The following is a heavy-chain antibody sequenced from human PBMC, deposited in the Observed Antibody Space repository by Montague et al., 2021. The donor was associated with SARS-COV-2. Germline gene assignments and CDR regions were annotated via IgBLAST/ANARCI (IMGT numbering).Heavy chain of an antibody. CDR3: ARVATGWRPGEFWYFDF. CDR1: GGSISSGSYY. J-gene: IGHJ2*01. D-gene: IGHD3-10*01. V-gene: IGHV4-39*07. CDR2: INYSGHA. Sequence: SETLSLTCTVSGGSISSGSYYWGWIRQPPGKGLEWIGEINYSGHANYNPSLKSRVIMSLDTSRDESSLRVNSVTAADTAMYYCARVATGWRPGEFWYFDFWGRGTLVTVSS.